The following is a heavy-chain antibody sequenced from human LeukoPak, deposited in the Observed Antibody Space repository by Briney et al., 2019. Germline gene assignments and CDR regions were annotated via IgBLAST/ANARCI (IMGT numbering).Heavy chain of an antibody. J-gene: IGHJ4*02. Sequence: GGSLRLSCAASGFTVSSNYMSWVRQAPGKGLEWVSVTYSGGSTYYADSVKGRFTISRDNSKNTLYLQMNSLRVEDTAVYYCASVLWFGGIFFDYWGQGTLVTVSS. CDR1: GFTVSSNY. V-gene: IGHV3-66*01. CDR2: TYSGGST. CDR3: ASVLWFGGIFFDY. D-gene: IGHD3-10*01.